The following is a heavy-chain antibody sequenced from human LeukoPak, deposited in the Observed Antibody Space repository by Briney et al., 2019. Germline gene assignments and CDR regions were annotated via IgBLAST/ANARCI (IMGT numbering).Heavy chain of an antibody. CDR1: GDSVSSNSAA. Sequence: SQTLSLTCAISGDSVSSNSAAWNWIRQSPSRGLEWLGRTYYRSKWYNDYAVSVKSRITINPDTSKNQFSLQLNSVTPEDTAVYYCASLRLPVLRYFDWSWDAFDIWGQGTMVTVSS. V-gene: IGHV6-1*01. D-gene: IGHD3-9*01. CDR3: ASLRLPVLRYFDWSWDAFDI. J-gene: IGHJ3*02. CDR2: TYYRSKWYN.